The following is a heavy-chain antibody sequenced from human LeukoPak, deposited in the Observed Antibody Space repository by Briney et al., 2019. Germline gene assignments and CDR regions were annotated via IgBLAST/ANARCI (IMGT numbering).Heavy chain of an antibody. CDR2: IYYSGST. Sequence: SETLSLTCTVSGGSISSSSYYWGWIRQPPGKGLEWIGSIYYSGSTYYNPSLKSRVTISVDTSKNQFSLKLSSVTAADTAVYYCARYSNYYYYYMDVWGKGTTVTVSS. D-gene: IGHD4-11*01. CDR1: GGSISSSSYY. J-gene: IGHJ6*03. CDR3: ARYSNYYYYYMDV. V-gene: IGHV4-39*07.